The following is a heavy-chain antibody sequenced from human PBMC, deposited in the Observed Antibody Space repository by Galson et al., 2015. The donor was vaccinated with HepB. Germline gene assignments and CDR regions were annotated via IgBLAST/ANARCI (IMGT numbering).Heavy chain of an antibody. CDR2: ISDSGGTT. CDR3: AKGQGNYYGSQSRTYYFYYMDV. J-gene: IGHJ6*03. CDR1: GFTFSSYA. V-gene: IGHV3-23*01. Sequence: SLRLSCAASGFTFSSYAMNWVRQAPGKGLEWVSGISDSGGTTYYADSVKGRFTISRDSSKNTLYLQMSSLRAEDTAVYYCAKGQGNYYGSQSRTYYFYYMDVWGDGTTVTVSS. D-gene: IGHD3-10*01.